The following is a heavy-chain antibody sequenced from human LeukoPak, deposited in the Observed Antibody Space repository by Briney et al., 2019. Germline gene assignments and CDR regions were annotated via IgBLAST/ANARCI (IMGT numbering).Heavy chain of an antibody. J-gene: IGHJ5*02. Sequence: GRSLGLSCAASGFTFSDYYMSWIRQAPGKGLEWVSYISSSGSTIYYADSVKGRFTISRDNAKNSLYLQMNSLRAEDTAVYYCARIIAVGGTDWFDPWGQGTLVTVSS. D-gene: IGHD6-13*01. V-gene: IGHV3-11*01. CDR3: ARIIAVGGTDWFDP. CDR1: GFTFSDYY. CDR2: ISSSGSTI.